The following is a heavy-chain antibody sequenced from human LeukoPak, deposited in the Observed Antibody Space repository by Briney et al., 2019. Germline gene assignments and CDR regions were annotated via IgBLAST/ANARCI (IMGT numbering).Heavy chain of an antibody. V-gene: IGHV1-8*01. CDR3: ARGRSSGWYRHFDY. J-gene: IGHJ4*02. CDR2: MNPNSSNP. CDR1: GYTFTSYD. Sequence: GASVKVSCTASGYTFTSYDIDLVRQATGQGQGRMGWMNPNSSNPGYAQKFQGRVNMTRNTPISTAYMELSSLRSEDTAVYYCARGRSSGWYRHFDYWGQGTLVTVSS. D-gene: IGHD6-19*01.